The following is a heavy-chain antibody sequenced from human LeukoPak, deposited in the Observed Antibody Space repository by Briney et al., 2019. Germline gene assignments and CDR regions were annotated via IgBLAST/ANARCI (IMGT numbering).Heavy chain of an antibody. Sequence: KPSETLSLTCTVSGYSISSGYYWGWIRQPPGKGLEWIGEINHTGSTKYNPSLKSRVSISVDTSKNQFSLNLSSVTAADTAVYYCARHKNYYGSGSYDDYFDYWGQGTLVTVSS. V-gene: IGHV4-38-2*02. D-gene: IGHD3-10*01. CDR3: ARHKNYYGSGSYDDYFDY. CDR1: GYSISSGYY. J-gene: IGHJ4*02. CDR2: INHTGST.